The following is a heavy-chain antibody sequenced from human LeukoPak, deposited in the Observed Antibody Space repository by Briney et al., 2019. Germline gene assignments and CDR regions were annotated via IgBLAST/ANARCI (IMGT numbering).Heavy chain of an antibody. CDR3: AREAYCSGGSCLPLDV. CDR1: GFTFNDYS. V-gene: IGHV3-21*01. D-gene: IGHD2-15*01. J-gene: IGHJ6*02. Sequence: GGSLRLSCAASGFTFNDYSMNWVRQAPGKGLEWVSSISGRSTYIYYADSMKGRFTISRDNPKNSLYLQMSSLRAEDTAVYYCAREAYCSGGSCLPLDVWGQGTTVTVSS. CDR2: ISGRSTYI.